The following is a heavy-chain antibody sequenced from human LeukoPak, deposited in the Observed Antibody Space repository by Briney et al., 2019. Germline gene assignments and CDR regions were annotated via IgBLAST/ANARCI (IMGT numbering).Heavy chain of an antibody. CDR2: IYYSGST. D-gene: IGHD3-9*01. J-gene: IGHJ3*02. CDR3: ARDRGYDILTGYYLAFDI. CDR1: GGSISSYY. Sequence: SETLSLTCTVSGGSISSYYWSWIRQPPGKGLEWIGYIYYSGSTNYNPSLKSRVTISVDTSKNQFSLKLSSVTAADTAVYYYARDRGYDILTGYYLAFDIWGQGTMVTVSS. V-gene: IGHV4-59*01.